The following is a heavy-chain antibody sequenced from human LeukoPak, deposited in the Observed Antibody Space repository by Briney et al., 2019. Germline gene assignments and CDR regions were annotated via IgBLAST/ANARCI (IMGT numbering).Heavy chain of an antibody. CDR2: IIPIFGIA. Sequence: SVKVSCKASGGTFSSYAISWVRQAPGQGLEWMGRIIPIFGIANYAQKFQGRVTITADKSTSTAYMELSSLRSEDTAVYYCAALGGYGSAFDYWGQGTLVTVSS. CDR3: AALGGYGSAFDY. D-gene: IGHD5-12*01. CDR1: GGTFSSYA. V-gene: IGHV1-69*04. J-gene: IGHJ4*02.